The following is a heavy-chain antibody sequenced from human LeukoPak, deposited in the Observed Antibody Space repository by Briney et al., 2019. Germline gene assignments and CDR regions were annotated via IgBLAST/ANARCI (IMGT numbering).Heavy chain of an antibody. D-gene: IGHD3-10*01. V-gene: IGHV4-61*02. Sequence: PSQTLSLTXTVSGGSISSGSYYWSWIRQPAGKGLEWIGRIYTSGSTNYNPSLKSRVTISVDTSKNQFSLKLSSVTAADTAVHYCAVEGGSGSYPWGQGTLVTVSS. CDR1: GGSISSGSYY. CDR3: AVEGGSGSYP. J-gene: IGHJ5*02. CDR2: IYTSGST.